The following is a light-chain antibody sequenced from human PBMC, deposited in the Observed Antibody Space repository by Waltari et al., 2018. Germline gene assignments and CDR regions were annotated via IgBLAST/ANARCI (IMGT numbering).Light chain of an antibody. CDR3: GTWDSSLSDGRL. CDR1: HSNIGIHY. J-gene: IGLJ3*02. V-gene: IGLV1-51*02. CDR2: ENN. Sequence: SVLTQPPSVSAAPGQRVTISCSGSHSNIGIHYVSWYQQFPCAAPKLLIYENNRRPPCIPDRFSGSKSDTSATLDISGLQTGDEAHYYCGTWDSSLSDGRLFGGGTKLTVL.